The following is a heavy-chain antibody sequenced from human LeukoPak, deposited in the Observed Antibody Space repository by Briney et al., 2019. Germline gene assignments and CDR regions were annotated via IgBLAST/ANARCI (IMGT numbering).Heavy chain of an antibody. CDR1: GFSFNSYG. CDR2: IWYDGSNK. CDR3: AKMREQLHPLYYYDMDV. Sequence: GGSLRLSCAASGFSFNSYGMHWVRQAPGKGLEWVAVIWYDGSNKYYTDSVKGRFTISRDDSKNTLFLQMNGLRVEDTAVYYCAKMREQLHPLYYYDMDVWGKGTTVTVSS. D-gene: IGHD1/OR15-1a*01. J-gene: IGHJ6*03. V-gene: IGHV3-33*06.